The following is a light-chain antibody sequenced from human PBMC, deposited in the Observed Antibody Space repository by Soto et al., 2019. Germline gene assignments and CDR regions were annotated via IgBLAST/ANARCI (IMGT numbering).Light chain of an antibody. CDR2: AAS. CDR1: QGISSY. J-gene: IGKJ2*01. Sequence: DIQLTQSPSFLSASVGDRVTITCRASQGISSYLAWYQQKPGKAPKLLIYAASTLQSGVPSRFSGSGSGTVFTLTISNLQPEDFATYYCQQLNSYPRPFGQGTKLEIK. V-gene: IGKV1-9*01. CDR3: QQLNSYPRP.